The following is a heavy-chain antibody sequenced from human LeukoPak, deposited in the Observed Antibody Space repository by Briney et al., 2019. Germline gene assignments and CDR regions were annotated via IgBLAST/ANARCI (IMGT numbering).Heavy chain of an antibody. D-gene: IGHD3-10*01. J-gene: IGHJ4*02. CDR1: GFTFSSYA. V-gene: IGHV3-23*01. Sequence: GGSLRLSCAASGFTFSSYAMSWVRQAPGKGLEWVSAISGSGGGTYYADSVKGRFTISRDNSKNTLYLQMNSLRAEDTAVYYCAKGAILWFGELLGDFDYWGQGTLVTVSS. CDR2: ISGSGGGT. CDR3: AKGAILWFGELLGDFDY.